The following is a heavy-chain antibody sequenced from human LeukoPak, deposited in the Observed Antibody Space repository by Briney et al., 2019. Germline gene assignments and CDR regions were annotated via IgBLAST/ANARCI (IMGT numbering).Heavy chain of an antibody. D-gene: IGHD3-9*01. CDR3: ARSGGVRYFDWFSVNTPEYYFDY. V-gene: IGHV1-69*05. J-gene: IGHJ4*02. CDR2: IIPIFGTA. Sequence: ASVKVSCKASGGTFSSYATSWVRQAPGQGLEWMGGIIPIFGTANYAQKFQGRVTMTRDTSTSTVYMELSSLRSEDTAVYYCARSGGVRYFDWFSVNTPEYYFDYWGQGTLVTVSS. CDR1: GGTFSSYA.